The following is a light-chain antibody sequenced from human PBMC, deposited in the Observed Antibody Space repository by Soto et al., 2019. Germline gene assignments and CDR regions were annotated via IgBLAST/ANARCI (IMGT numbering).Light chain of an antibody. V-gene: IGKV3-11*01. CDR3: QQRSYWPQYT. J-gene: IGKJ2*01. CDR1: QTIGAY. Sequence: VLTQSPATLSLSPGEKATLSCRASQTIGAYLAWYQHKPGQAPSLLIFDASHRASGVPPRFSGSGSVTDFTLTISSLEPEDFAIYYCQQRSYWPQYTFGQGTKLEI. CDR2: DAS.